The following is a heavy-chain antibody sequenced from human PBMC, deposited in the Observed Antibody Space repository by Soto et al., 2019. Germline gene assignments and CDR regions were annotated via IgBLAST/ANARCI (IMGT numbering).Heavy chain of an antibody. CDR3: AKGLRRLLRTQYYYGLDV. CDR1: GVTFSPYA. CDR2: ISGSGGST. V-gene: IGHV3-23*01. J-gene: IGHJ6*02. D-gene: IGHD3-10*01. Sequence: GEALKISCSASGVTFSPYAMSWVRQAPGKGLEWVSSISGSGGSTHYADSVKGRFAVSRDNSKRALSLQMSSLREEDTATYYCAKGLRRLLRTQYYYGLDVWGRGTTVTVSS.